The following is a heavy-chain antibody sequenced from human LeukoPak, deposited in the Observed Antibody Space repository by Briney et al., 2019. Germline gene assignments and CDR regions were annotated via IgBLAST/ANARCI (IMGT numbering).Heavy chain of an antibody. CDR3: ARHEVPSGSWYRPYYYYGMDV. D-gene: IGHD6-13*01. V-gene: IGHV4-59*08. CDR2: IYYSGST. CDR1: GGSISSYY. Sequence: SETLSLTCTVSGGSISSYYWSWIRQPPGKGLEWIGYIYYSGSTNYNPSLRSRVTISVDTSKNQFSLKLSSVTAADTAVYYCARHEVPSGSWYRPYYYYGMDVWGQGTTVTVSS. J-gene: IGHJ6*02.